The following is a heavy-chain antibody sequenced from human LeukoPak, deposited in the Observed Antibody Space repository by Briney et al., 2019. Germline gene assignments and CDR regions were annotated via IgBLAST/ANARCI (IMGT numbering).Heavy chain of an antibody. V-gene: IGHV3-74*01. CDR3: AREVRSDTTMVTGNWFDP. J-gene: IGHJ5*02. CDR2: INSDGSST. D-gene: IGHD5-18*01. CDR1: GFTFSSYR. Sequence: GGSLRLFCAASGFTFSSYRMHWVRQAPGKGLVWVSRINSDGSSTSYADSVKGRFTISGDNAKNTLYLQMNSLRAEDTAVYYCAREVRSDTTMVTGNWFDPWGQGTLVTVSS.